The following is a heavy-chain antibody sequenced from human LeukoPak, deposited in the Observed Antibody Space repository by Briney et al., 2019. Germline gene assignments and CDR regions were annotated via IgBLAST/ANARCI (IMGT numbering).Heavy chain of an antibody. CDR3: ARDIPVDIRSSVPQPVRDS. D-gene: IGHD5-12*01. CDR1: GFTISYNY. J-gene: IGHJ5*02. V-gene: IGHV3-53*04. CDR2: IYSNTSA. Sequence: PGGSLRLSCAASGFTISYNYMSWVRQAPGKGLQWVSVIYSNTSAYYADSVKGRFTISRHNSKNTLYLQMTSLRAEDTAVYYCARDIPVDIRSSVPQPVRDSWGEGTLVTVSS.